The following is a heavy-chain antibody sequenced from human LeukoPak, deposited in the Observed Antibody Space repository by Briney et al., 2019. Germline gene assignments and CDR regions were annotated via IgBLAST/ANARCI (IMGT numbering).Heavy chain of an antibody. D-gene: IGHD4-17*01. CDR2: IIPIFGTA. CDR3: ARDYDYGDYYYYGMDV. Sequence: VASVKVSCKASGGTFSSYATSWVRQAPGQGLEWMGGIIPIFGTANYAQKFQGRVTITADKSTSIAYMELSSLRSEDTAVYYCARDYDYGDYYYYGMDVWGKGTTVTVSS. J-gene: IGHJ6*04. CDR1: GGTFSSYA. V-gene: IGHV1-69*06.